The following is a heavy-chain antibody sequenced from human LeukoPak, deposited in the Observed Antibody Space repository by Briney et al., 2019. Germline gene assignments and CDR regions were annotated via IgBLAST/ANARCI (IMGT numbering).Heavy chain of an antibody. CDR3: AKDYCSDGSCYSGAFDY. V-gene: IGHV3-30-3*01. CDR2: ISYDGSNK. CDR1: GFTFSSYA. Sequence: GGSLRLSCAASGFTFSSYAMHWVRQAPGKGLEWVAVISYDGSNKYYADSVKGRFTISRDNSKNTLYLQMNSLRAEDTAVYYCAKDYCSDGSCYSGAFDYWGQGALVTVSS. J-gene: IGHJ4*02. D-gene: IGHD2-15*01.